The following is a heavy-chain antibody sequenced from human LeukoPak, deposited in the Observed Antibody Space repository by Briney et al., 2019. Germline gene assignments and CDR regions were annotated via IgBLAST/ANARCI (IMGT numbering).Heavy chain of an antibody. J-gene: IGHJ5*02. CDR3: ARGPSIVVVVAATAGWFDP. D-gene: IGHD2-15*01. CDR1: GGTFSSYA. CDR2: IIPIFGTA. Sequence: GSSVKVSCKASGGTFSSYAISWVRQAPGQGLEWMGGIIPIFGTANYTQKFQGRVTITADESTSTAYMEPSSLRSEDTAVYYCARGPSIVVVVAATAGWFDPWGQGTLVTVSS. V-gene: IGHV1-69*01.